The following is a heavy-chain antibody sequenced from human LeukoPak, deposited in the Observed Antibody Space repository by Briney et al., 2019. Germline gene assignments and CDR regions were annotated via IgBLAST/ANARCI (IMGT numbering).Heavy chain of an antibody. D-gene: IGHD6-19*01. Sequence: PSETLSLTCAVYGGSFSGYYWSWIRQPPGKGLEWIGEINHSGSTNYHPSLKSRVTISVDTSKNQFSLKLSSVTAAETAVYYCARGPRQNSSFYVWGQGTLVNVSS. V-gene: IGHV4-34*01. CDR3: ARGPRQNSSFYV. CDR1: GGSFSGYY. CDR2: INHSGST. J-gene: IGHJ4*02.